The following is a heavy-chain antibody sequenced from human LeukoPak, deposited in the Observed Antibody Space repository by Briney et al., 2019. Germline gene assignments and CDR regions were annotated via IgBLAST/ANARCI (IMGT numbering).Heavy chain of an antibody. V-gene: IGHV1-18*01. CDR1: GYTFTSYG. CDR3: ARSVVPAAMLNWFDP. CDR2: ISAYNGNT. J-gene: IGHJ5*02. Sequence: ASVKVSCKASGYTFTSYGISWVRQAPGQGLEWMGWISAYNGNTNYAQKLQGRVTMTTDTSTSTAYMELRSLRSDDTAVYYCARSVVPAAMLNWFDPWGQGTLVTVSS. D-gene: IGHD2-2*01.